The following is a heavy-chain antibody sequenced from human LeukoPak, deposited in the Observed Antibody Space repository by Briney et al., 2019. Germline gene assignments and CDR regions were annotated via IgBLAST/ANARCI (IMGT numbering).Heavy chain of an antibody. CDR1: GFTVSSNY. CDR3: ERDSYYYDSSGYRNG. CDR2: IYSGGST. J-gene: IGHJ4*01. D-gene: IGHD3-22*01. V-gene: IGHV3-53*01. Sequence: GGSLRLSCAASGFTVSSNYMSWVRQAPGKGLEWVSVIYSGGSTNYADSVKGRFTISGDNSKNTLYLQMNSVRAEDTAVDYCERDSYYYDSSGYRNGWGQGTMVTVSS.